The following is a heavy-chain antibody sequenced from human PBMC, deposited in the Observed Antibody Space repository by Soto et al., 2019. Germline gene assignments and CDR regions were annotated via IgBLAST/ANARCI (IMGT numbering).Heavy chain of an antibody. J-gene: IGHJ4*02. CDR3: ARDSIWGMTTVTSTFFDY. CDR2: ISSSSSTI. V-gene: IGHV3-48*01. Sequence: VQLVESGGGLVQPGGSLRLSCAASGFTFSSYSMNWVRQAPGKGLEWVSYISSSSSTIYNADSVKGRFTISRDNAKNSLYLQMNNLRAEDTAVYYCARDSIWGMTTVTSTFFDYWGQGTLVTVSS. CDR1: GFTFSSYS. D-gene: IGHD4-17*01.